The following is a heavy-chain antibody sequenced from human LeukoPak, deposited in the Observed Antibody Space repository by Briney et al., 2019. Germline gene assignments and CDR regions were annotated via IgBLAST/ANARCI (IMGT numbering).Heavy chain of an antibody. Sequence: PGGSLRLSCAASGFTVSPYGMHWVRQAPGKGLEWVTFIRFDGSNEYYTDSVKGRFTISRDNSKNTLYLQMNSLRAEDTAVCYCAGDFDYWGQGTLVTVSS. V-gene: IGHV3-30*02. CDR1: GFTVSPYG. CDR2: IRFDGSNE. CDR3: AGDFDY. J-gene: IGHJ4*02.